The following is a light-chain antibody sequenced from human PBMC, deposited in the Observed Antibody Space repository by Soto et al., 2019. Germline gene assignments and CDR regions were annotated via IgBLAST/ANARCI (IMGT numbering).Light chain of an antibody. CDR1: SSDVGANIF. CDR2: TVS. CDR3: SSFTTDSTYV. J-gene: IGLJ1*01. Sequence: QSVLTQPASVSGCPGQSITMSCTGTSSDVGANIFVSWYQQHPGKVPKLMIYTVSSRPSGVSQRFSGSKSGNTASLTISGLQAEDEADYYCSSFTTDSTYVFGTGTKVTVL. V-gene: IGLV2-14*01.